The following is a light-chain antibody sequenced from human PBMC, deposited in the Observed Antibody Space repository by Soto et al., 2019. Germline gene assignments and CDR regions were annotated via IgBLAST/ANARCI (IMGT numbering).Light chain of an antibody. Sequence: IVMTQSPATLSVSPVERATLSCMASQSVSSSYLAWYQQKPGQAPRPLIYGASSRATGIPDRFSGSGSGTDFTLTISRLEPEDFAVYYCQQYGSSPRTFGQGTKVDIK. J-gene: IGKJ1*01. CDR3: QQYGSSPRT. V-gene: IGKV3-20*01. CDR2: GAS. CDR1: QSVSSSY.